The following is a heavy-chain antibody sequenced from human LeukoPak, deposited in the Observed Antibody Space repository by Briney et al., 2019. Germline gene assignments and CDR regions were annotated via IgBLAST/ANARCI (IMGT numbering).Heavy chain of an antibody. V-gene: IGHV3-23*01. CDR2: ISGGGDTT. CDR3: AKPFXNGXVCYVNFFDY. CDR1: GFTFRGYA. D-gene: IGHD2-8*02. Sequence: GGSLRLSCAASGFTFRGYAMSWVRQAPGKGLQWVSAISGGGDTTYYADSVKGRFTISRDNSKNTVYLQMTSLRDEDSAVYYCAKPFXNGXVCYVNFFDYWGQGTQLTVSS. J-gene: IGHJ4*02.